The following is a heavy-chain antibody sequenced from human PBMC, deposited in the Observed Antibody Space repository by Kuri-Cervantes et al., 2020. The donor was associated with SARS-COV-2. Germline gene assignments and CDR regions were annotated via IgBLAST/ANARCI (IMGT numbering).Heavy chain of an antibody. Sequence: GGSLRLSCAASGFTVSSNYMSWVRQAPGKGLEWVSVIYSGGSTYYADSVKGRFTISRDNSKNTLYLQMNSLRAEDTAVYYCAKVVRRTPNREPPAPDDAFDIWGQGTMVTVSS. V-gene: IGHV3-53*01. D-gene: IGHD1-14*01. CDR2: IYSGGST. CDR1: GFTVSSNY. CDR3: AKVVRRTPNREPPAPDDAFDI. J-gene: IGHJ3*02.